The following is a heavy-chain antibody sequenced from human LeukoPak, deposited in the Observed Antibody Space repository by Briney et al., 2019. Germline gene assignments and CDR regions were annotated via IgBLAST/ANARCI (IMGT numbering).Heavy chain of an antibody. CDR2: IYYSGST. CDR1: GGSISSGDYY. V-gene: IGHV4-30-4*01. CDR3: ARHLGPGWHAMDV. D-gene: IGHD2-15*01. Sequence: NPSQTLSLTCTVSGGSISSGDYYWSWIRQPPGKGLEWIGYIYYSGSTYYNPSLKSRVTISVDTSKNQFSLKLSSVTAADTAVYYCARHLGPGWHAMDVWGQGTTVTVSS. J-gene: IGHJ6*02.